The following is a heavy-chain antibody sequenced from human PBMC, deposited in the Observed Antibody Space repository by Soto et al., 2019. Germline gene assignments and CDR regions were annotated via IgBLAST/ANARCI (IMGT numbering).Heavy chain of an antibody. J-gene: IGHJ5*02. D-gene: IGHD3-3*01. CDR1: GYTLTELS. Sequence: ASVKVSCKVSGYTLTELSMHWVRQAPGKGLEWMGGFDPEDGETIYAQKFQGRVTMTEDTSTDTAYMELSSLRSEDTAVYYCATAQLTIFGVVTINNWFDPWGQGTLVTVSS. CDR2: FDPEDGET. V-gene: IGHV1-24*01. CDR3: ATAQLTIFGVVTINNWFDP.